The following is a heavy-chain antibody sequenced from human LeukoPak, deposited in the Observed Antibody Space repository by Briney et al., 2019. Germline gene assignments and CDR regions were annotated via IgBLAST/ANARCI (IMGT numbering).Heavy chain of an antibody. CDR2: INHSGTT. CDR1: GGSFSDYY. CDR3: AQPNYYRKTYDY. J-gene: IGHJ4*02. V-gene: IGHV4-34*01. Sequence: SETLSLTCAVYGGSFSDYYWTWIRQAPGKGLEWIGEINHSGTTNYNPSLNGRVTISVDTSKNQFSLKLSSVTAADTAVYYCAQPNYYRKTYDYWGQGTLVTVSS. D-gene: IGHD3-10*01.